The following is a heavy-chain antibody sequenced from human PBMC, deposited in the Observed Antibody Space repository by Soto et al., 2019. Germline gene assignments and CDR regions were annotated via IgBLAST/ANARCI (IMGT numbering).Heavy chain of an antibody. J-gene: IGHJ6*03. V-gene: IGHV1-8*01. CDR1: GYTFTSYD. D-gene: IGHD5-12*01. CDR3: ARGGYLPTPPYYYYYMDV. CDR2: MNPNSGNT. Sequence: QVQLVQSGAEVKKPGASVEVSCKASGYTFTSYDINWVRQATGQGLEWMGWMNPNSGNTGYAQKFQGRVTMTKNTSISTAYMELSSLRSEDTAVYYCARGGYLPTPPYYYYYMDVWGKGTTVTVSS.